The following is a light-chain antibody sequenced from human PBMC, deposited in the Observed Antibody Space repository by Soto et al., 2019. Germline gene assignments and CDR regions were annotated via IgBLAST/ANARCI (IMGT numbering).Light chain of an antibody. Sequence: DIQMTQSPSSLSASVGDRVTITCRASQSISSYLNWYQQKPGKAPKLLIFKASSLESGVPSRFSGSGSGTDFTLTISSLQPDDFATYYCQEYSSYWSFGQGPKV. J-gene: IGKJ1*01. CDR1: QSISSY. V-gene: IGKV1-5*03. CDR2: KAS. CDR3: QEYSSYWS.